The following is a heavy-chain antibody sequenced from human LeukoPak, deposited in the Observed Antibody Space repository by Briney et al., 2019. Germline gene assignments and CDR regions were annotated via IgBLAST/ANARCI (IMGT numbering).Heavy chain of an antibody. CDR2: ISYDGSNK. CDR1: GFTFSSYG. V-gene: IGHV3-30*18. Sequence: GRSLRLSCAASGFTFSSYGMHWVRQAPGKGLEWVAVISYDGSNKYYADSVKGRFTISRDNSKNTLYLQMNSLRAEDTAEYYGAKGRFTFGGVIDAMQIDYWGQGTLVTVCS. J-gene: IGHJ4*02. CDR3: AKGRFTFGGVIDAMQIDY. D-gene: IGHD3-16*02.